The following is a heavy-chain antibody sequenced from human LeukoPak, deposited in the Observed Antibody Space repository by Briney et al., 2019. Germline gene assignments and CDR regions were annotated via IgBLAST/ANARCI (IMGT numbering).Heavy chain of an antibody. CDR3: ARGLRRYCSSTSCYEWGY. CDR2: IRSSCSTI. V-gene: IGHV3-11*01. CDR1: GFTFSDFY. D-gene: IGHD2-2*01. Sequence: GGSLRLSCAASGFTFSDFYMSWIRQAPGQGLEWVSYIRSSCSTIYYADSVKGRFTISRDNAKNSLYLQMNSLRAEDTAVYYCARGLRRYCSSTSCYEWGYWGQGTLVTVSS. J-gene: IGHJ4*02.